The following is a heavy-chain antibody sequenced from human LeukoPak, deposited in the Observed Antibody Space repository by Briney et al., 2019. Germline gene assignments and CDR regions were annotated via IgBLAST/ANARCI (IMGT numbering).Heavy chain of an antibody. J-gene: IGHJ4*02. CDR1: GFTFDDYA. D-gene: IGHD5-18*01. Sequence: GRSLRLSCAASGFTFDDYAMHWVRQAPGKGLEWVSGISWNSGSIGYADSVKGRFTISRDNAKNSLYLQINSLRAEDTAVYYCARGGYSYGYYTLQGWGQGTLVTVSS. CDR2: ISWNSGSI. V-gene: IGHV3-9*01. CDR3: ARGGYSYGYYTLQG.